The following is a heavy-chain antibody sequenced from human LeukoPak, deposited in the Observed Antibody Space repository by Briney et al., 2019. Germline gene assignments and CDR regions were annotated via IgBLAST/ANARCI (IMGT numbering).Heavy chain of an antibody. Sequence: GGSLRLSCAASGFTFNNAWMSWVRQAPGKGLEWVGRIKSKTDGGTTDYAAPVKGRFTISRDDSKRTLYLQMNSLKTEDTAVYYCTTGITMIVVAIYGMDVWGQGTTVTVSS. J-gene: IGHJ6*02. V-gene: IGHV3-15*01. CDR3: TTGITMIVVAIYGMDV. CDR1: GFTFNNAW. CDR2: IKSKTDGGTT. D-gene: IGHD3-22*01.